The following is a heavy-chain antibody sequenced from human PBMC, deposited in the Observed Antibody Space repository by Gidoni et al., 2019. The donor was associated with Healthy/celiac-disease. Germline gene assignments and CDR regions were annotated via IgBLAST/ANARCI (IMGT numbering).Heavy chain of an antibody. J-gene: IGHJ4*02. Sequence: EVQLVESGGGLVKPGGSLRLSCAASGFTFSSYSMNWVRQAPGKGLEWVSSISSSSSYIYYADSVKGRFTISRDNAKNSLYLQMNSLRAEDTAVYCCARSGYSGYGYYFDYWGQGTLVTVSS. CDR1: GFTFSSYS. V-gene: IGHV3-21*01. D-gene: IGHD5-12*01. CDR2: ISSSSSYI. CDR3: ARSGYSGYGYYFDY.